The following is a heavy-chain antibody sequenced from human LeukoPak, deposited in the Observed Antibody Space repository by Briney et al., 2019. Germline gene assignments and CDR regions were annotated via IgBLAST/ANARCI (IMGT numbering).Heavy chain of an antibody. CDR1: GFTFSSYA. CDR2: LYSNGNT. J-gene: IGHJ4*02. CDR3: ARDYYDGSAYYSYYEY. V-gene: IGHV3-23*01. Sequence: LGGSLRLSCAASGFTFSSYAMSWVRQAPGKGLEWVSTLYSNGNTYYADSVKGRFTTSRDNSKNTLSLQMNSLRAEDTAVYYCARDYYDGSAYYSYYEYWGQGTLVTVSS. D-gene: IGHD3-22*01.